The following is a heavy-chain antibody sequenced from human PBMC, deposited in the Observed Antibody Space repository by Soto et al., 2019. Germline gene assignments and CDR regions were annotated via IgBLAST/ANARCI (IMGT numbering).Heavy chain of an antibody. Sequence: PGGSLRLSCAASGFTFSSYSMNWVRQAPGKGLEWVSSISSSSSYIYYADSLKGRFTISRDNAKNSLYLQMNSLRAEDTAVYYCARELGQKFDYWGQGTLVTVSS. CDR3: ARELGQKFDY. J-gene: IGHJ4*02. CDR2: ISSSSSYI. V-gene: IGHV3-21*01. CDR1: GFTFSSYS.